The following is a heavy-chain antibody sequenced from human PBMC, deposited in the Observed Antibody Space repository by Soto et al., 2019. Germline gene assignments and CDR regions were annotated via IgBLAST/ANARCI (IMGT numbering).Heavy chain of an antibody. Sequence: GASVKVSCKASGYTFTGYYMHWVRQAPGQGLEWMGWINPNSGGTNYAQKFQGWVTMTRDTSISTAYMELSRLRSDDTAVYYCASPTEQLAPYGMDVWGQGTTVTVSS. CDR3: ASPTEQLAPYGMDV. J-gene: IGHJ6*02. D-gene: IGHD6-13*01. CDR2: INPNSGGT. CDR1: GYTFTGYY. V-gene: IGHV1-2*04.